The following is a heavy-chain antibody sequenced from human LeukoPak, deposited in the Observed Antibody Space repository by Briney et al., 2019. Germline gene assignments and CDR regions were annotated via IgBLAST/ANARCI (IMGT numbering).Heavy chain of an antibody. J-gene: IGHJ4*02. CDR2: TYYKSKWYN. D-gene: IGHD6-19*01. V-gene: IGHV6-1*01. Sequence: SQTLSLTCAISGDSVSSNSAAWKWIRQSPSRGLEWLGRTYYKSKWYNDYAVSVKSRLTISPHTSKNQFSLQLNSVTPEDTAVYFCARDLAVAGTPHFDYWGQGTLVTVSS. CDR1: GDSVSSNSAA. CDR3: ARDLAVAGTPHFDY.